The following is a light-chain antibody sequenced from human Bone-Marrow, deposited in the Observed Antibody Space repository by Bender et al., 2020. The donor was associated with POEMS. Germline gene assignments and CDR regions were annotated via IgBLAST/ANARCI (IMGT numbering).Light chain of an antibody. CDR3: QSYDNSLSGWL. J-gene: IGLJ3*02. CDR2: GVT. CDR1: SSDVGGYNF. Sequence: QSALTQPASVSGSPGQSITIPCTGTSSDVGGYNFVSWYQQHPGKAPKLMIYGVTQRPSGVPDRFSGSKSGTSASLAIIGLQAEDEADYYCQSYDNSLSGWLFGGGTKLTVL. V-gene: IGLV2-14*01.